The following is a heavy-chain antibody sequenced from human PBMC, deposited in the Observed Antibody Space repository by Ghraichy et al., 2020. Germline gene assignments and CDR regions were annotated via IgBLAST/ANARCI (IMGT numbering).Heavy chain of an antibody. CDR1: GFTFSSYW. Sequence: GWSLRLSCAASGFTFSSYWMHWVRQGPGKGLVWVSRINSDGSATSHAGSVKGRFTISRDNAKKMLYLQMNDLRAEDTAMYYCARGKDGSYFYMDVWGKGTTVAVSS. J-gene: IGHJ6*03. CDR2: INSDGSAT. CDR3: ARGKDGSYFYMDV. D-gene: IGHD6-25*01. V-gene: IGHV3-74*01.